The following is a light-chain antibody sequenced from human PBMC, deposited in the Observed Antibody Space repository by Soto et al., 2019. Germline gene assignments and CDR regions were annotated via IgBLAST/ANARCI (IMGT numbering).Light chain of an antibody. Sequence: VLTQSPGTLSLFPGERATLSCRASQSVSNNYVAWYQQRPGQAPRLLIYGASIRATGIPDRFSGSGSGTDFSLTVSRLEPEDFAVYYCQQYCSSPMYTFGQGTRLESK. CDR2: GAS. CDR1: QSVSNNY. V-gene: IGKV3-20*01. CDR3: QQYCSSPMYT. J-gene: IGKJ2*01.